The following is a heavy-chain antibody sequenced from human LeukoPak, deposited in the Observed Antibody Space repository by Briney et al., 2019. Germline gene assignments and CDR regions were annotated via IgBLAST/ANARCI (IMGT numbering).Heavy chain of an antibody. CDR1: GFNFNSHW. J-gene: IGHJ5*02. CDR3: ARDANLRGYNSWFDP. D-gene: IGHD2/OR15-2a*01. CDR2: INQDGNEK. Sequence: PGGSLRLSCEGSGFNFNSHWMSWVRPAPGKGPEWVTNINQDGNEKYYAGSVKGRFTVSRDNVKKPVYLQMDNVRADDTGVYYCARDANLRGYNSWFDPWGQGTLVTVSS. V-gene: IGHV3-7*01.